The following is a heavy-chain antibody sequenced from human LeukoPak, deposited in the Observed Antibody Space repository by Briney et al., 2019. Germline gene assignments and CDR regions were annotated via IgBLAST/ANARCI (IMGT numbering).Heavy chain of an antibody. Sequence: ASVKVSCKASGYTFSNYYIHWVRQAPGQGLEWMGIIGGSTNYAQKFQGRVTMTRDTSISTAYMELSSLRSEDTAVYYCARVPISSGWYYYYYMDVWGKGTTVTVSS. D-gene: IGHD6-19*01. CDR2: IGGST. V-gene: IGHV1-46*01. J-gene: IGHJ6*03. CDR1: GYTFSNYY. CDR3: ARVPISSGWYYYYYMDV.